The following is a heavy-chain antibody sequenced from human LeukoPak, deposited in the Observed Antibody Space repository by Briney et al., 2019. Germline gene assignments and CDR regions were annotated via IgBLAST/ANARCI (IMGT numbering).Heavy chain of an antibody. V-gene: IGHV4-59*01. Sequence: PSEALSLTCTVSGGSISSYLWSWIRQPPGKGLEWIGYIYYSGSTNYNPSLKSRVTILVDTSKNQFSLKVSSVTAADTAVYYCARGQYSGSCFDNWGQGSLVSVSS. CDR3: ARGQYSGSCFDN. J-gene: IGHJ4*02. CDR1: GGSISSYL. CDR2: IYYSGST. D-gene: IGHD1-26*01.